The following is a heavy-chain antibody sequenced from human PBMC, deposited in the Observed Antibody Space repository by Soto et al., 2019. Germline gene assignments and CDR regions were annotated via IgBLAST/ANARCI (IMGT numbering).Heavy chain of an antibody. CDR2: IYYSGST. D-gene: IGHD5-12*01. Sequence: SETLSLTCTVSGGSISSSSYYWGWIRQPPGKGLEWIGSIYYSGSTYYNPSLKSRVTISVDTSKNQFSLKLSSVTAADTAVYYCARGLSGGYTNWFDPWGQGTLVTVSS. J-gene: IGHJ5*02. CDR3: ARGLSGGYTNWFDP. CDR1: GGSISSSSYY. V-gene: IGHV4-39*01.